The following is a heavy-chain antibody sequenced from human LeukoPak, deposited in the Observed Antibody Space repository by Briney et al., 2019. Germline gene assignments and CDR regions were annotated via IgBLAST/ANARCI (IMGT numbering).Heavy chain of an antibody. D-gene: IGHD5-12*01. J-gene: IGHJ4*02. Sequence: SETLSLTCTVSGGSISSYYWSWIRQPPGKGLEWIGYIYYSGSTNYNPSLKSRVTISVDTSKNQFSLKLSSVTAADTAVYYCARALATMFFDYWGQGTLVTVST. CDR1: GGSISSYY. CDR2: IYYSGST. CDR3: ARALATMFFDY. V-gene: IGHV4-59*01.